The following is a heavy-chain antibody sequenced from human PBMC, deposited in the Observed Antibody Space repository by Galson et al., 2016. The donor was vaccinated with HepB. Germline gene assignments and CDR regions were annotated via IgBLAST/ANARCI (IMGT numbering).Heavy chain of an antibody. J-gene: IGHJ4*02. V-gene: IGHV3-30-3*01. CDR3: ARDALYTSSSSLDS. Sequence: SLRLSCAASGFTFSSYTIHWVRQAPGKGLEWVAFLSNDGGNERYADSVRGRFTVSRDNSKNTMYLQMHSLTAADTAVYYCARDALYTSSSSLDSWGQGTLVIVSS. D-gene: IGHD6-6*01. CDR1: GFTFSSYT. CDR2: LSNDGGNE.